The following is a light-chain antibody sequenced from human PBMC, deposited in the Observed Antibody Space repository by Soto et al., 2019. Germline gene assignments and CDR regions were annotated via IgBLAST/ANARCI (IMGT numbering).Light chain of an antibody. CDR2: AAS. CDR3: QKYNSAPRT. V-gene: IGKV1-27*01. J-gene: IGKJ2*01. Sequence: DIQMTQSPSSLSASVGDRVTITCRASQGISNYLAWYQQKPGEVPQLLIYAASTLQSGVPSRFSGSGSGTDSTLTISSLQPEDVATYYCQKYNSAPRTFGQGTKLEIK. CDR1: QGISNY.